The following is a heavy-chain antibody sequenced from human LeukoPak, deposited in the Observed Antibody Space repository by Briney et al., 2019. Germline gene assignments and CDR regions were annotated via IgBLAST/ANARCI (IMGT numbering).Heavy chain of an antibody. V-gene: IGHV4-61*01. J-gene: IGHJ4*02. Sequence: SETPSLTCTVSGGSVSSGSYYWSWIRQPPGKGLEWIGYIYYSGSTNYNPSLKSRVTISVDTSKNQFSLKLSSVTAADTAVYYCARGVRWLQLSYFDYWGQGTLVTVSS. CDR3: ARGVRWLQLSYFDY. D-gene: IGHD5-24*01. CDR1: GGSVSSGSYY. CDR2: IYYSGST.